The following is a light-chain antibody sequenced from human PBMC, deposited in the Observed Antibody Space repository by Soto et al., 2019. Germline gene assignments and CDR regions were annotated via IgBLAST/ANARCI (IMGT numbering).Light chain of an antibody. Sequence: EIVLTQSPGTLSLSPGERATLSCRASQSVSSSYLAWYQQKPSQAPRLLIYGASSRATGIPDRFSGSGSGTDFTLTISRLEPEDFAVYYWQQYGSSPLYTFGQGTKLEIK. CDR2: GAS. V-gene: IGKV3-20*01. J-gene: IGKJ2*01. CDR1: QSVSSSY. CDR3: QQYGSSPLYT.